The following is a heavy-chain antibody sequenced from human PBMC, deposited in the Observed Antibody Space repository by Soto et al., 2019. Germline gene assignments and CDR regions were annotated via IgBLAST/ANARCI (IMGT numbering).Heavy chain of an antibody. CDR2: IKHDTSEA. V-gene: IGHV3-7*03. CDR3: ARDGLLFSGPYRPSRFDY. CDR1: GFKFSDYW. D-gene: IGHD3-16*02. Sequence: GGSLRLSCAASGFKFSDYWMSWVRQAPGKGLEWVGNIKHDTSEAHYADSVKGRFTITRDNIKNFLFLQMNGLRSDDTASYYFARDGLLFSGPYRPSRFDYWGRRTLLTVSS. J-gene: IGHJ4*02.